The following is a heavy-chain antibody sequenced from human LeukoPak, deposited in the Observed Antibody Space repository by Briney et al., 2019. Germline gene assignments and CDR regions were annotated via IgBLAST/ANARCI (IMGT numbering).Heavy chain of an antibody. V-gene: IGHV3-74*01. CDR2: INSDGSST. CDR3: ARDYGGFGDLLGLADY. Sequence: PGGSRRLSCAASGFTFSSYWMHWVRQAPGKGLVWVSRINSDGSSTSYADSVKGRFTISRDNAKNSLYLQMNSLRAEDTALYHCARDYGGFGDLLGLADYWGQGTLVTVSS. D-gene: IGHD3-10*01. J-gene: IGHJ4*02. CDR1: GFTFSSYW.